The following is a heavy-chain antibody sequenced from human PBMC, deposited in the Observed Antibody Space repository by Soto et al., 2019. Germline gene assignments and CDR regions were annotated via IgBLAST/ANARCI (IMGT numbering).Heavy chain of an antibody. D-gene: IGHD6-19*01. J-gene: IGHJ4*02. CDR1: GFTFSSYA. CDR2: ISGSGGST. CDR3: AKDGEGSGWFALYFDY. V-gene: IGHV3-23*01. Sequence: EVQLLESGGGLVQPGGSLRLSCAPSGFTFSSYAMSWVRQAPGKGLEWVSAISGSGGSTYYADSVKGRFTISRDNSKNTLYLQMNSLRAEDTAVYYCAKDGEGSGWFALYFDYWGQGTLVTVSS.